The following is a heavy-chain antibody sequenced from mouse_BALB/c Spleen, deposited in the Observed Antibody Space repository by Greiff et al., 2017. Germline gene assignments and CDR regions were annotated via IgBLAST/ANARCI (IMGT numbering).Heavy chain of an antibody. CDR2: INPSTGYT. Sequence: VKLVESGAELAKPGASVKMSCKASGYTFTSYWMHWVKQRPGQGLEWIGYINPSTGYTEYNQKFKDKATLTADKSSSTAYMQLSSLTSEDSAVYYCARSYYGSSHYFDYWGQGTTLTVSS. D-gene: IGHD1-1*01. V-gene: IGHV1-7*01. J-gene: IGHJ2*01. CDR3: ARSYYGSSHYFDY. CDR1: GYTFTSYW.